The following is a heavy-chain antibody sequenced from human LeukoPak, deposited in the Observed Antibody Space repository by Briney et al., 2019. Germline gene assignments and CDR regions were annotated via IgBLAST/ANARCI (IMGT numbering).Heavy chain of an antibody. Sequence: GGSLRLSCAASGFTFSSYGMHWVRQAPGKGLEWVAVISYDGSNKYYADSVKGRFTISRDNSKNTLYPQMNSLRAEDTAVYYCVKLPDYYYGMDVWGQGTTVTVSS. CDR2: ISYDGSNK. J-gene: IGHJ6*01. V-gene: IGHV3-30*03. D-gene: IGHD1-26*01. CDR3: VKLPDYYYGMDV. CDR1: GFTFSSYG.